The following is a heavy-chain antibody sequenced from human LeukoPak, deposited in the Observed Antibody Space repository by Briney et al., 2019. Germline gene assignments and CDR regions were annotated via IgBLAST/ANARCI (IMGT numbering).Heavy chain of an antibody. V-gene: IGHV3-30*18. CDR3: AKESPPQWLEASYFDY. CDR2: ISYDGSNK. Sequence: GGSLRLSCAASGFTFSSYGMHWVRQAPGKGLEWVAVISYDGSNKYYADSVKGRFTISRDNSKNTLYLQMNSLRAEDTAVYYCAKESPPQWLEASYFDYWGQGTLVTVSS. CDR1: GFTFSSYG. D-gene: IGHD6-19*01. J-gene: IGHJ4*02.